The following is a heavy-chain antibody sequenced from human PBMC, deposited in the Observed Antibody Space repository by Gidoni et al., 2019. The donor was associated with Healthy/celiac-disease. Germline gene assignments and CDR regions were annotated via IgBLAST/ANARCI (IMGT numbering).Heavy chain of an antibody. CDR1: GDSVSSNSAA. CDR3: ARDEGYYYGSGSLYYFDY. D-gene: IGHD3-10*01. J-gene: IGHJ4*02. Sequence: QVQLQQSGPGLVKPSQTLSLTCAIPGDSVSSNSAAWNWIRQYPSRGLEWLGRTYYRSKWYNDYAVSVKSRITINPDTSKNQFSLQLNSVTPEDTAVYYCARDEGYYYGSGSLYYFDYWGQGTLVTVSS. V-gene: IGHV6-1*01. CDR2: TYYRSKWYN.